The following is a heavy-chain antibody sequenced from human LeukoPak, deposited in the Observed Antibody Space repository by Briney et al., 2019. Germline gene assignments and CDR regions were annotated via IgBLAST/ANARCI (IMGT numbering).Heavy chain of an antibody. Sequence: PSETLSLTCAVYGGSFSGYYWSWIRQPPGKGLEWIGSIYYSGSTYYNPSLKSRVTISVDTSKNQFSLKLSSVTAADTAVYYCASYLYDYVWGSYRREDYWGQGTLVTVSS. CDR2: IYYSGST. D-gene: IGHD3-16*02. V-gene: IGHV4-34*01. CDR3: ASYLYDYVWGSYRREDY. J-gene: IGHJ4*02. CDR1: GGSFSGYY.